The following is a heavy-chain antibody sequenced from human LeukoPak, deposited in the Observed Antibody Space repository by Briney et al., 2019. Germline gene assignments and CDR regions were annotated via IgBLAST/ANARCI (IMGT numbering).Heavy chain of an antibody. Sequence: SETLPLTCTVSGGSISSYYWSWIRQPPGKGLEWIGYIYYSGSTNYNPSLKSRVTISVDTSKNQFSLKLSSVTAADTAVYYCARNVLRYWYFDLWGRGTLVTVSS. CDR3: ARNVLRYWYFDL. D-gene: IGHD2-15*01. V-gene: IGHV4-59*01. CDR2: IYYSGST. CDR1: GGSISSYY. J-gene: IGHJ2*01.